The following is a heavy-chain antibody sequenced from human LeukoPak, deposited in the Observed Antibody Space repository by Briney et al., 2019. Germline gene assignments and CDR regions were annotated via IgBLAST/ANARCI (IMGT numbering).Heavy chain of an antibody. D-gene: IGHD3-3*01. CDR3: ARDPVLRFLEWLPQYYFDY. V-gene: IGHV1-46*01. CDR2: INPSGGST. Sequence: GASVKVSCKASGYTFTRYYMHWVRQATGQGLEWMGIINPSGGSTSYAQKFQGRVTMTRDTSTSTVYMELSSLRSEDTAVYYCARDPVLRFLEWLPQYYFDYWGQGTLVTVSS. J-gene: IGHJ4*02. CDR1: GYTFTRYY.